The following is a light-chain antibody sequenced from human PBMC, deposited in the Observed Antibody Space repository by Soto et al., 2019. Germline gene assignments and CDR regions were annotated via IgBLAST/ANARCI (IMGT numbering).Light chain of an antibody. CDR3: QPYGTSVT. J-gene: IGKJ4*01. V-gene: IGKV3-20*01. CDR1: QSISSNY. Sequence: EIVLTQSPGTLSLSPGERATLSCRASQSISSNYLAWYQQRPGQAPRLLIYGASSRATGITDRFSGSGSGTDFTLTISRLEPEDFAVYYCQPYGTSVTFGGGTKGELK. CDR2: GAS.